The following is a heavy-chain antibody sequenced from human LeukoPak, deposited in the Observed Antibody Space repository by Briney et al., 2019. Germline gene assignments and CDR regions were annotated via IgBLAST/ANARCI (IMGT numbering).Heavy chain of an antibody. Sequence: PGGSLRLSCAASGFTFDDYGMSWVRQAPGKGLEWVSAISGSGGSTYYADSVKGRFTISRDNSKNTLYLQMNSLRAEDTAVYYCAKDHVLLWFGEFDYWGQGTLVTVSS. CDR2: ISGSGGST. J-gene: IGHJ4*02. CDR1: GFTFDDYG. V-gene: IGHV3-23*01. CDR3: AKDHVLLWFGEFDY. D-gene: IGHD3-10*01.